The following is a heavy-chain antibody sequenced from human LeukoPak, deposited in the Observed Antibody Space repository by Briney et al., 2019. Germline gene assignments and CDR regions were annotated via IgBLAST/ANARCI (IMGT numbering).Heavy chain of an antibody. CDR3: ARANRPPNHHGSCYDY. CDR1: GGSISSGGYY. D-gene: IGHD3-10*01. Sequence: TLSLTCTVSGGSISSGGYYCSWIRQHPGKGLEWIGYIYYSGSNYYNPSLKSRVTISVDTSKNQFSLKLSSVTAEDTAVYYCARANRPPNHHGSCYDYWGQGTLVTVSS. J-gene: IGHJ4*02. CDR2: IYYSGSN. V-gene: IGHV4-31*03.